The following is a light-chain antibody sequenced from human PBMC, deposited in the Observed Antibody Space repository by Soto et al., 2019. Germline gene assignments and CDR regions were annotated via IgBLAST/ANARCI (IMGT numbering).Light chain of an antibody. CDR1: SSDVGGYNY. Sequence: QSVLTQPPSASGTPGQSVTISCTGTSSDVGGYNYVSWYQQHPGKAPKVIIYEVTKRPSGVPDRFSGSKSGDTASLTVSGLQADDEADYYCSSFAGNNNLIFGTGTKLTVL. CDR2: EVT. CDR3: SSFAGNNNLI. J-gene: IGLJ1*01. V-gene: IGLV2-8*01.